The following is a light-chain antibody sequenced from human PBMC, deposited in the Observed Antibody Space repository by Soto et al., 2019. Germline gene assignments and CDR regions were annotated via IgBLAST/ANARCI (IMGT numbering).Light chain of an antibody. V-gene: IGKV1-5*03. CDR3: QQSFT. Sequence: DIQMTQSPSTLSASVGDRVTITCRASQSISSWLAWYQQKPGKAPKLLIYTASSLESGVPSRFSGSGSGTEFTLTISSLQPDDFATYYCQQSFTFGPGTTVDI. CDR2: TAS. CDR1: QSISSW. J-gene: IGKJ3*01.